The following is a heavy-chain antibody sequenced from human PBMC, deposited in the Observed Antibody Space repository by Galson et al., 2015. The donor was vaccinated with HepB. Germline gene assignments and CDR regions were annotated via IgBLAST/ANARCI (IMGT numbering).Heavy chain of an antibody. Sequence: SLRLSCAASGFTFSSYDMHWVRQATGKGLEWVSAIGTAGDTYYPGSVKGRFTISRENAKNSLYLRMNSLRAGDTAVYYCARGSGRLEDDYGDARGAFDIWGQGTMVTVSS. CDR1: GFTFSSYD. V-gene: IGHV3-13*01. D-gene: IGHD4-17*01. J-gene: IGHJ3*02. CDR3: ARGSGRLEDDYGDARGAFDI. CDR2: IGTAGDT.